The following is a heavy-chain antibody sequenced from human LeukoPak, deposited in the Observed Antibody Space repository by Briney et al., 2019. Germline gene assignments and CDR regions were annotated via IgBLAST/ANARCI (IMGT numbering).Heavy chain of an antibody. CDR3: ARGDTLTFLDAFDM. CDR1: GYTLGEMS. Sequence: ASVKVSCRVSGYTLGEMSMHWVRQAPGKRPEWMEGFNPEEAKTVYAQKFQGRVTMTEDSSTDTAYMELSSLSPEDTAVYYCARGDTLTFLDAFDMWGRGTLVTVSS. CDR2: FNPEEAKT. D-gene: IGHD5-12*01. V-gene: IGHV1-24*01. J-gene: IGHJ3*02.